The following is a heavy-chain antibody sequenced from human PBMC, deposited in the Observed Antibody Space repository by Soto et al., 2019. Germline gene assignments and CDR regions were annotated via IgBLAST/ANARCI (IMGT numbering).Heavy chain of an antibody. V-gene: IGHV4-4*02. CDR2: IFQTGST. D-gene: IGHD2-15*01. CDR1: GGSISSSHW. CDR3: ARDPHCSGGSCLFAVYNWFDP. Sequence: SETLSLTCAVSGGSISSSHWWSWVRQPPGKGLEWIGEIFQTGSTNYNPSLKSRVTISIDKSKKEIFLKLTSVTAADTAVYYCARDPHCSGGSCLFAVYNWFDPWGQGTLVTSPQ. J-gene: IGHJ5*02.